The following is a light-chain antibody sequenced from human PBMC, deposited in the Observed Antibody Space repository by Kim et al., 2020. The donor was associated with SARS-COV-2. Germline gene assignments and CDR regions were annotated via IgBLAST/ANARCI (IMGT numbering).Light chain of an antibody. CDR1: RFNIGGRFD. V-gene: IGLV1-40*01. Sequence: QGVTISCTGGRFNIGGRFDVHWYQHLPGAVPKLLIYNNNNRPSGVPERFSGSKSGTSASLAITGLQAEDEAVYYCQSYDSSLSASVFGGGTQLTVL. CDR2: NNN. CDR3: QSYDSSLSASV. J-gene: IGLJ7*01.